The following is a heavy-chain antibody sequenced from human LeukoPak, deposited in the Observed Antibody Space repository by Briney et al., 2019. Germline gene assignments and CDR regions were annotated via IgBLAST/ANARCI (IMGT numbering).Heavy chain of an antibody. V-gene: IGHV4-38-2*01. CDR1: GYSISSGYY. J-gene: IGHJ5*02. CDR2: IYHSGST. CDR3: ARTPDANWFDP. Sequence: SETLSLTRAVSGYSISSGYYWGWIRQPPGKGLEWIGSIYHSGSTYYNPSLKSRVTISVDTSKNQFSLKLSSVTAADTAVYYCARTPDANWFDPWGQGTLVTVSS.